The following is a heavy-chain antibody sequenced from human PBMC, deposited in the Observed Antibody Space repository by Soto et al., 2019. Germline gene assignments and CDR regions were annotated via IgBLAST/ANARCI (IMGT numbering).Heavy chain of an antibody. CDR1: GFCFNNYA. D-gene: IGHD3-22*01. V-gene: IGHV3-23*01. CDR2: ISGGGTGT. J-gene: IGHJ4*02. Sequence: PGGSLRLSCAVSGFCFNNYAMNWVRLAPGKGLEWVSSISGGGTGTYSADAVRGRFTISSDKSRNTVYLQMSSLRAEDTAVYYCAKGHYYDNVGNWVANQAFDSWGQGSLVTVSS. CDR3: AKGHYYDNVGNWVANQAFDS.